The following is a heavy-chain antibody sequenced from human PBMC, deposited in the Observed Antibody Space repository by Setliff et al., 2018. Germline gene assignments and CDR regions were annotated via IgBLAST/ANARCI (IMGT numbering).Heavy chain of an antibody. D-gene: IGHD3-16*01. J-gene: IGHJ4*02. Sequence: GASVKVSCKASGGTFRTDGFNWVRQAPGQGLEWMGRVIPVFGTAKYAQKFQGRVTITADESTSTAYMELSSLRSEDTAVYYCARELRSPFWHIDYWGQGTLVTVSS. CDR1: GGTFRTDG. CDR3: ARELRSPFWHIDY. V-gene: IGHV1-69*13. CDR2: VIPVFGTA.